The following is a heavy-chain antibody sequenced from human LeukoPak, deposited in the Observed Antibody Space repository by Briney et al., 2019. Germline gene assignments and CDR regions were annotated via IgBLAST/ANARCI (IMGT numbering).Heavy chain of an antibody. CDR2: IKHDESER. J-gene: IGHJ6*03. Sequence: PGGSLRLSCAASGFTFSNYWMAWVRQAPGKGLEWVANIKHDESERYYVDSVKGRFTISRDNAKNSLYLQMNSLRAEDTAVYYCARDQIDYGSGSYYSWLRDYYYYMDVWGKGTTVTISS. CDR3: ARDQIDYGSGSYYSWLRDYYYYMDV. D-gene: IGHD3-10*01. CDR1: GFTFSNYW. V-gene: IGHV3-7*01.